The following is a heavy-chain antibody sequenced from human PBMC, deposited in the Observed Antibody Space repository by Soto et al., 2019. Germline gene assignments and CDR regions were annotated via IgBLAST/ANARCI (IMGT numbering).Heavy chain of an antibody. D-gene: IGHD6-13*01. CDR2: IYHSGST. J-gene: IGHJ4*02. Sequence: TLSLTCAVSGGSISSGGYSWSWIRQPPGKGLEWIGYIYHSGSTYYNPSLKSRVTISVDRSKNQFSLKLSSATAADTAVYYCARTGTGRLVSYDYWGQGTLVTVSS. V-gene: IGHV4-30-2*01. CDR3: ARTGTGRLVSYDY. CDR1: GGSISSGGYS.